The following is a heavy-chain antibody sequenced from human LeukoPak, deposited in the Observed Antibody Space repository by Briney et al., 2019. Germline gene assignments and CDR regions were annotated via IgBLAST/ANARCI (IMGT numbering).Heavy chain of an antibody. V-gene: IGHV4-39*07. D-gene: IGHD5-18*01. CDR2: IFYSGST. CDR3: ARGRPGTAMVIFNLMRESRVKNYYFDY. J-gene: IGHJ4*02. Sequence: SETLSLTCTVSGGSISTSNYYWGWIRQPPGKGLEWIGNIFYSGSTYYSPSLKSRVTISLDTSRNQFSLKLSSVTAADTAVYYCARGRPGTAMVIFNLMRESRVKNYYFDYWGQGTLVTVSS. CDR1: GGSISTSNYY.